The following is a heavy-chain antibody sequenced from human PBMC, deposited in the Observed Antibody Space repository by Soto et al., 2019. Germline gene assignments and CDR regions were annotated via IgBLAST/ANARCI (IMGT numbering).Heavy chain of an antibody. D-gene: IGHD2-15*01. CDR3: ARSGLPDPVVVVGHTPFDP. Sequence: VKVSCKASGYTFTNYDINWVRQAPGQGLEWMGWLSAYTGDTNYAQKLQGRVTMATDTSTSTAYMELGSLRSDDTAVYYCARSGLPDPVVVVGHTPFDPWGQGTLVTVSS. CDR2: LSAYTGDT. J-gene: IGHJ5*02. V-gene: IGHV1-18*01. CDR1: GYTFTNYD.